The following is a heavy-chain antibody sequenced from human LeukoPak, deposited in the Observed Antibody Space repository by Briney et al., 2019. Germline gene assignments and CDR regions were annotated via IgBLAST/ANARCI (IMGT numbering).Heavy chain of an antibody. J-gene: IGHJ3*02. CDR3: ARDLNYDSSSGAFDI. CDR2: ISSSSSYI. Sequence: PGGSLRLSCAASGFTFSSYSMNWVRQAPGKGLEWVSSISSSSSYIYYADSVKGRFTISRDNAKNSLYLQMNSLRAEDTAVYYCARDLNYDSSSGAFDIWGQGTMVTVSS. CDR1: GFTFSSYS. V-gene: IGHV3-21*01. D-gene: IGHD3-22*01.